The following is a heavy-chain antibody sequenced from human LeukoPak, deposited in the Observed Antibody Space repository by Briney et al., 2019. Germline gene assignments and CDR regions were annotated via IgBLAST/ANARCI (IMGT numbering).Heavy chain of an antibody. J-gene: IGHJ6*02. Sequence: GGSLRLSCAASGFTFSDWYMSWVRQAPGKGLEWVSYVNPSSSYTNYADSVKGRLTISRDNAKNSLYLQMNSLRAEDTAVYYCARGHYGLDVWGQGTTVTVSS. CDR3: ARGHYGLDV. CDR2: VNPSSSYT. V-gene: IGHV3-11*05. CDR1: GFTFSDWY.